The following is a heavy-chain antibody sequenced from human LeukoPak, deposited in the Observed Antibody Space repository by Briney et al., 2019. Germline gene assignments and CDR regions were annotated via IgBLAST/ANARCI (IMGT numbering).Heavy chain of an antibody. D-gene: IGHD3-16*01. Sequence: GGSLRLSCVASGFPFSSYWMTWVRQAPGKGLEWVANIKQDGSKKSYVDSVKGRFTISRDNSKNTLYLQMNSLRADDTAIYYCARNQQLGGHSYYYYGMDVWGQGTTVTVSS. V-gene: IGHV3-7*03. CDR3: ARNQQLGGHSYYYYGMDV. CDR1: GFPFSSYW. J-gene: IGHJ6*02. CDR2: IKQDGSKK.